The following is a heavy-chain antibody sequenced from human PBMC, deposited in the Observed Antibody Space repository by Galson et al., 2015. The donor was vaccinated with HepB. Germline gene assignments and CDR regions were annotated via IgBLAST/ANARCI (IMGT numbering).Heavy chain of an antibody. D-gene: IGHD2-15*01. CDR1: GGSISSSTYY. CDR3: AGQGRDCSGVTCFRSFDY. J-gene: IGHJ4*02. V-gene: IGHV4-39*01. CDR2: IYYSGNT. Sequence: ETLSLTCTVSGGSISSSTYYWGWIRQPPGKGLEWIGSIYYSGNTYYNPSLKSRVTISVDTSKNQFSLKLSSVTAADTAVYYCAGQGRDCSGVTCFRSFDYWGQGTLVTVSS.